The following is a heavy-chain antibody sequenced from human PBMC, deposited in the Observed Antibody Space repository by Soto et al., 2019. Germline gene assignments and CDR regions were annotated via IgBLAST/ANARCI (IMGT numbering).Heavy chain of an antibody. J-gene: IGHJ5*02. CDR1: GYTFASYG. D-gene: IGHD1-26*01. Sequence: QVQLVQSGAEVKTPGASVKVSCKASGYTFASYGISWVRQAPGHGLEWMGWISAYTGDTNYAQNLRGRVTMNTDTSTNTVYMELRSLRYDDTALYYCVRVVVGATGNNWFDPWGQGTLVTVSS. CDR2: ISAYTGDT. V-gene: IGHV1-18*01. CDR3: VRVVVGATGNNWFDP.